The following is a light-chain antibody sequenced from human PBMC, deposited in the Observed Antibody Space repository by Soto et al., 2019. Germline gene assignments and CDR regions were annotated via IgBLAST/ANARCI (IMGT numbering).Light chain of an antibody. Sequence: QSVLTQPPSVSGAPGQRVTISCTGSSSNIGAGYDVHWYQQLPGTAPKLLIYSDNSRPSGVPDRFSGSNSGTSASLAITGLQAEDEADYYCQSFDSSLSGWVFGGGTKVTVL. CDR2: SDN. CDR1: SSNIGAGYD. CDR3: QSFDSSLSGWV. V-gene: IGLV1-40*01. J-gene: IGLJ3*02.